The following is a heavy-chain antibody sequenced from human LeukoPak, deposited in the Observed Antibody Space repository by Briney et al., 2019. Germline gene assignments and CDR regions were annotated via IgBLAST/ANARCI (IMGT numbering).Heavy chain of an antibody. J-gene: IGHJ4*02. V-gene: IGHV4-59*11. D-gene: IGHD6-6*01. CDR2: IYYSGST. Sequence: PSETLSLTCTVSGGSISSHYWSWIRQPPGKGLEWIGNIYYSGSTNYNPSLKSRVTISVDTSKNQFSLKLSSVTAADTAVYYCASFSSSMDYFDYWGQGTLVTVSS. CDR3: ASFSSSMDYFDY. CDR1: GGSISSHY.